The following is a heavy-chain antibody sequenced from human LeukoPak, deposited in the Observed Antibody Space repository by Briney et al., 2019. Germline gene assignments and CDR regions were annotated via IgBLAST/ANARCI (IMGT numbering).Heavy chain of an antibody. V-gene: IGHV3-7*03. CDR1: GFTFSSYW. CDR2: IKQDGREK. D-gene: IGHD2-15*01. CDR3: ARDYCSGGSCLYDY. J-gene: IGHJ4*02. Sequence: PGGSLRLSCAASGFTFSSYWMSWVRQAPGKGLEWVANIKQDGREKYYVDSVKGRFTISRDNAKNSLYLQMNSLRAEDTAVYYCARDYCSGGSCLYDYWGQGTLVTVSS.